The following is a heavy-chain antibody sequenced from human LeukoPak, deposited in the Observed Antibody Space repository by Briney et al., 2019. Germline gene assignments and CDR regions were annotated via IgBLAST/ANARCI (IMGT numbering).Heavy chain of an antibody. V-gene: IGHV3-30*03. CDR1: GFTFTSYG. D-gene: IGHD3-22*01. J-gene: IGHJ4*02. CDR3: VRQYSYDSSGYYPWDY. Sequence: GGSLRLSCAASGFTFTSYGMHWVRQAPGKGLEWVAVISYDVSDKYYVDSVKGRFTISRDNAKNTLYLQMNSLRAEDTAMYYCVRQYSYDSSGYYPWDYWGQGTLVTVSS. CDR2: ISYDVSDK.